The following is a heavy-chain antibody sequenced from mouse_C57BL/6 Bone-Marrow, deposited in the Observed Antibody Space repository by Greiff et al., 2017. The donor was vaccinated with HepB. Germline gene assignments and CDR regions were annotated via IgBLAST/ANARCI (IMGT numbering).Heavy chain of an antibody. Sequence: QVQLKQSGPELVKPGASVKISCKASGYAFSSSWMNWVKQRPGKGLEWIGRIYPGDGDTNYNGKFKGKATLTADKSSSTAYMQLSSLTSEDSAVYFCAIIYYYGSSYFDYWGQGTTLTVSS. V-gene: IGHV1-82*01. CDR2: IYPGDGDT. CDR1: GYAFSSSW. D-gene: IGHD1-1*01. CDR3: AIIYYYGSSYFDY. J-gene: IGHJ2*01.